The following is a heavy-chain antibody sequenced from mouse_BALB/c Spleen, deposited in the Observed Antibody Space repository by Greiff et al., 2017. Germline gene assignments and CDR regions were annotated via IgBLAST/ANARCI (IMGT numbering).Heavy chain of an antibody. CDR3: TRDDYYAMDY. J-gene: IGHJ4*01. V-gene: IGHV1S22*01. Sequence: LQQPGSELVRPGASVKLSSKASGYTFTSYWMHWVKQRPGQGLEWIGNIYPGSGSTNYDEKFKSKATLTVDTSSSTAYMQLSSLTSEDSAVYYCTRDDYYAMDYWGQGTSVTVAS. CDR2: IYPGSGST. CDR1: GYTFTSYW.